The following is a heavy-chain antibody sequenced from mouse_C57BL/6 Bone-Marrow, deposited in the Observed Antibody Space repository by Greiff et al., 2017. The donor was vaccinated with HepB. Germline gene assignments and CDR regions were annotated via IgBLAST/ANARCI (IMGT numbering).Heavy chain of an antibody. V-gene: IGHV1-81*01. CDR1: GYTFTSYG. CDR3: ARGAYGRSEEGYAMDY. Sequence: QVQLQQSGAELARPGASVKLSCKASGYTFTSYGISWVKQRTGQGLEWIGEIYPRSGNTYYNEKFKGKATLTADKSSSTAYMELRSLTSEDSAVSFCARGAYGRSEEGYAMDYWGQGTSVTVSS. D-gene: IGHD1-1*01. CDR2: IYPRSGNT. J-gene: IGHJ4*01.